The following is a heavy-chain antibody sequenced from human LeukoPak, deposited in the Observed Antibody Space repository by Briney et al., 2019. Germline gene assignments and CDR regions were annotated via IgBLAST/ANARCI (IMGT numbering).Heavy chain of an antibody. V-gene: IGHV4-4*07. J-gene: IGHJ6*02. CDR1: GGSISSYY. D-gene: IGHD1-26*01. Sequence: PSETLSLTCTVSGGSISSYYWSWIRQPAGKGLEWIGRIYTSGSTNYNPSLKSRVTMSVGTSKNQFSLKLSSVTAADTAVYYCARESAYSGSYYRYYYYGMDVWGQGTTVTVSS. CDR3: ARESAYSGSYYRYYYYGMDV. CDR2: IYTSGST.